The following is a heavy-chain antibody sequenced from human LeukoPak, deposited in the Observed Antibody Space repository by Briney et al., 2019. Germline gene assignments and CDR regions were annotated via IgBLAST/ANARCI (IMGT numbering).Heavy chain of an antibody. V-gene: IGHV4-61*01. D-gene: IGHD3-22*01. CDR1: GGPVGSGNYC. CDR3: ARDNGYYYDSSGYYRY. J-gene: IGHJ4*02. CDR2: ICDSGSI. Sequence: PSETLSLTCSASGGPVGSGNYCWSWIRQSPGKTLEWIGYICDSGSIDHNTSLKSRVTISVDTSKNQFPLKLSSVTAADTAVYYCARDNGYYYDSSGYYRYWGQGTLVTVSS.